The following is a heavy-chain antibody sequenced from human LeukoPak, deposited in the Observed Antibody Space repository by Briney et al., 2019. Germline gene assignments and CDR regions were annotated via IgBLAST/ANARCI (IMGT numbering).Heavy chain of an antibody. CDR1: DGATTGYY. Sequence: KPSETLSLTCTVSDGATTGYYWGWIRQPPGKGLEWIGHISYSGSTNYNPSLKSRVTISVDTSKNHFSLKLNSVTAADTAVYYCARGYSTSWTYYFDYWGQGALVTVSS. D-gene: IGHD6-13*01. J-gene: IGHJ4*02. CDR2: ISYSGST. CDR3: ARGYSTSWTYYFDY. V-gene: IGHV4-59*12.